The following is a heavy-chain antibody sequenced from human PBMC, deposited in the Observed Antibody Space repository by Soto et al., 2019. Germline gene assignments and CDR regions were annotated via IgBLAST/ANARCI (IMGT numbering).Heavy chain of an antibody. Sequence: PSETLSLTCTVSGGSISSGDYYWSWIRQPPGKSLERIGYIYYSGSTYYNPSLKSRVTISVDTSKNQFSLKLSSVTAADTAVYYCARDRMIVVVPAAPDAFDIWGQGTMVTVSS. J-gene: IGHJ3*02. CDR2: IYYSGST. CDR3: ARDRMIVVVPAAPDAFDI. CDR1: GGSISSGDYY. V-gene: IGHV4-30-4*01. D-gene: IGHD2-2*01.